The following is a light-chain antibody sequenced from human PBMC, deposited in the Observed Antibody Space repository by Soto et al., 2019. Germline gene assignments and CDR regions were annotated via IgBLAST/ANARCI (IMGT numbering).Light chain of an antibody. Sequence: QSVLTQPPSVSGAPGQRVTISCSGSSSNIGAGYDAHWYQQLPGPAPKLLIYGNSTRPPGVPDRFSGAKSGTSSALAITGLQAEDEADHYCQSYDSSLGGYVFGTGTKLTVL. V-gene: IGLV1-40*01. CDR1: SSNIGAGYD. CDR3: QSYDSSLGGYV. J-gene: IGLJ1*01. CDR2: GNS.